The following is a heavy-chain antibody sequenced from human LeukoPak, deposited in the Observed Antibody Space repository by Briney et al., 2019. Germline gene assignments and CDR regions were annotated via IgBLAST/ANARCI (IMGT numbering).Heavy chain of an antibody. CDR2: IYYSGST. Sequence: PSETLSLTCTVSGGSICSYYWSWIRQPPGKGLEWIGYIYYSGSTNYNPSLKSRVTISVDTSKNQFSLKLSSVTAADTAVYYCARVAHYGSGSTPYYYGMDVWGQGTTVTVSS. V-gene: IGHV4-59*01. D-gene: IGHD3-10*01. J-gene: IGHJ6*02. CDR1: GGSICSYY. CDR3: ARVAHYGSGSTPYYYGMDV.